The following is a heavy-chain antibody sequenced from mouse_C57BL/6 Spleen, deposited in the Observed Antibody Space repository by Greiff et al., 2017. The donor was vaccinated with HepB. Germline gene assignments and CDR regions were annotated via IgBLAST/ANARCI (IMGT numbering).Heavy chain of an antibody. J-gene: IGHJ1*03. V-gene: IGHV1-62-2*01. Sequence: VQVVESGAELVKPGASVKLSCKASGYTFTEYTIHWVKQRSGQGLEWIGWFYPGSGSIKYNEKFKDKATLTADKSSSTVYMELSRLTSEDSAVYFCARHEESGYPSYWYFDVWGTGTTVTVSS. D-gene: IGHD2-2*01. CDR2: FYPGSGSI. CDR3: ARHEESGYPSYWYFDV. CDR1: GYTFTEYT.